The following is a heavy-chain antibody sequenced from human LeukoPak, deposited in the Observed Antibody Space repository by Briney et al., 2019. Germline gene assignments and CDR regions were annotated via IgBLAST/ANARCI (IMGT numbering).Heavy chain of an antibody. CDR3: ARLKHDYGDQPGYYYYGMDV. CDR1: GASISSSSYY. CDR2: IYYSGST. Sequence: SETLSLTCTVSGASISSSSYYWGWIRQPPGKGLEWIGSIYYSGSTYYNPSLKSRVTISVDTSKNQFSLKLSSVTAADTAVYYCARLKHDYGDQPGYYYYGMDVWGQGTTVTVSS. D-gene: IGHD4-17*01. J-gene: IGHJ6*02. V-gene: IGHV4-39*01.